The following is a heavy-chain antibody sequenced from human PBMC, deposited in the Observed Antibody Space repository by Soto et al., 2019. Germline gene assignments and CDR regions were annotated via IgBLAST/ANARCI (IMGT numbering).Heavy chain of an antibody. J-gene: IGHJ3*02. CDR2: IIPILGIA. CDR1: GGTFSSYT. Sequence: SVKVSCKASGGTFSSYTISWVRQAPGQGLEWMGRIIPILGIANYAQKFQGRVTITADKSTSTAYMELSSLRSEDTAVYYCARAIRFLEWHDAFDIWGQGTMVTVSS. CDR3: ARAIRFLEWHDAFDI. D-gene: IGHD3-3*01. V-gene: IGHV1-69*02.